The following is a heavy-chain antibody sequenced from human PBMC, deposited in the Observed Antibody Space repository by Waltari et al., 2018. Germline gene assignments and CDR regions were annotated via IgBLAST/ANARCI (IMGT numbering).Heavy chain of an antibody. Sequence: QVQLVQSGAEVKQPGASVKVSCKASGYTFTGYFMHWVRQAPGQGLEWMGRIKPGMGDTNYAQRVQGRGTMARDRAISAAYMELSRLTSDDTAIYYCAMILVVPAVPTDDYWGQGTLVTVSS. D-gene: IGHD2-2*01. CDR2: IKPGMGDT. CDR3: AMILVVPAVPTDDY. CDR1: GYTFTGYF. V-gene: IGHV1-2*06. J-gene: IGHJ4*02.